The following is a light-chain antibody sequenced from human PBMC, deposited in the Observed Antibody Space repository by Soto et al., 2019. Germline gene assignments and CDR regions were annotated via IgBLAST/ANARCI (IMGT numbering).Light chain of an antibody. J-gene: IGLJ7*01. V-gene: IGLV1-44*01. CDR2: RNN. Sequence: QSVLTQPPSASGTPGQRVTISCSGSNSNIGDNTVNWYQQLPGTAPKLLIYRNNQRPSGVPDRFSGSKSGTSASLAISGLQSEDEADYYGAAWDDSLNGAVFGGGTQLTVL. CDR3: AAWDDSLNGAV. CDR1: NSNIGDNT.